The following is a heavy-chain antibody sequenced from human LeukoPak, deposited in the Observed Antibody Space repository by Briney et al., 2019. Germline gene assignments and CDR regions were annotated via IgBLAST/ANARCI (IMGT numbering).Heavy chain of an antibody. J-gene: IGHJ6*03. CDR1: GGSISTSGFY. D-gene: IGHD2-15*01. Sequence: SETLSLTCTVSGGSISTSGFYWGRIRQPPGKGLEWIGSIYCGSAYYNPPLKSRVTISVDTSKNHFSLKLSSVTAADTAVYYCARDCPAYCNGGSCYYYYYMDVWGKGTTVTVSS. V-gene: IGHV4-39*07. CDR2: IYCGSA. CDR3: ARDCPAYCNGGSCYYYYYMDV.